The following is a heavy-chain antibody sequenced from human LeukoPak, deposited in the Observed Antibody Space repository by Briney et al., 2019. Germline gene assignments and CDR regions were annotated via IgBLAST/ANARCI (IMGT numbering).Heavy chain of an antibody. CDR2: ISYDGNIK. J-gene: IGHJ5*02. Sequence: PGGSLRLSCVASGFTFSLYGMHWVRQAPGKGLEWVAVISYDGNIKHYADPLKGRFTISRDNSKNTVSLQMSSLRREDTAVYYCAKDLAEVIRGRPDLWGQGTLVTVAS. CDR1: GFTFSLYG. D-gene: IGHD2-15*01. CDR3: AKDLAEVIRGRPDL. V-gene: IGHV3-30*18.